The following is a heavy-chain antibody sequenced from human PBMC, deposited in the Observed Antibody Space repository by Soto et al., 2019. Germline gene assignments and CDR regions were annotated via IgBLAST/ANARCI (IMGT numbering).Heavy chain of an antibody. CDR1: GFTFSSYG. Sequence: GGSLRLSCAASGFTFSSYGMHWVRQAPGKGLEWVAVISYDGSNKYYADSVKGRFTISRDNSKNTLYLQMNSLRAEDTAVYYCAKDLWGSGSYYIQPRDYYYYYGMDVWGQGTTVTVSS. J-gene: IGHJ6*02. V-gene: IGHV3-30*18. CDR3: AKDLWGSGSYYIQPRDYYYYYGMDV. CDR2: ISYDGSNK. D-gene: IGHD3-10*01.